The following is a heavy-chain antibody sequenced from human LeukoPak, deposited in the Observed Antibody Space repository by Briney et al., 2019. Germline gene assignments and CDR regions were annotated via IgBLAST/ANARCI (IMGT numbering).Heavy chain of an antibody. CDR1: GFTFRSYA. CDR2: ISGIGGTT. Sequence: GGSLRLSCAASGFTFRSYAMSWVRQAPGKGLEWVSGISGIGGTTYYVDSVKGRFTISRDNSKNTMYLQMNSLRAEDTAVYYCAKDKDGRFDYWGQGTLVTVSS. CDR3: AKDKDGRFDY. V-gene: IGHV3-23*01. J-gene: IGHJ4*02.